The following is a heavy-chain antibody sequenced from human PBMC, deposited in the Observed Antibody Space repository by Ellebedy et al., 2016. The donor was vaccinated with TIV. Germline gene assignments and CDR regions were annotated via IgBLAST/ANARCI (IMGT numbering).Heavy chain of an antibody. Sequence: SETLSLTXTVSGGSLSTDFWTWIRQPAGKGLEWIGRVNSRGTTNYNPSLKSRVTMSIDTSKNHFSLEVNSVTAADTAVYYCASLTIPGGSDFWGQGTLVTVSS. D-gene: IGHD3-3*01. V-gene: IGHV4-4*07. J-gene: IGHJ4*02. CDR3: ASLTIPGGSDF. CDR2: VNSRGTT. CDR1: GGSLSTDF.